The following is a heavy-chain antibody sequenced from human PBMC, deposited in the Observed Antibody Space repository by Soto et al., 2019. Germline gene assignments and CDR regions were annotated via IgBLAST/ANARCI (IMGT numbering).Heavy chain of an antibody. D-gene: IGHD3-22*01. CDR1: GGSISSYY. CDR3: ARGPYDSRSLLSDFDY. CDR2: IYYSGST. J-gene: IGHJ4*02. V-gene: IGHV4-59*01. Sequence: SETLSLTCTVSGGSISSYYWSWIRQPPGKGLEWIGYIYYSGSTNYNPSLKSRVTISVDTSKNQFSLKLSSVTAADTAVYYCARGPYDSRSLLSDFDYWGQGTLVTVSS.